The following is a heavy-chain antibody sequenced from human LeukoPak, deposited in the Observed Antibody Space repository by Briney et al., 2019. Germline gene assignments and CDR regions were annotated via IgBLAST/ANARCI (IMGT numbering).Heavy chain of an antibody. CDR3: ARARGYSDSSGYSDY. V-gene: IGHV3-7*01. CDR1: GFTFSNYW. D-gene: IGHD3-22*01. CDR2: IKQGGSEK. Sequence: PGGSLRLSCAASGFTFSNYWMSWVRQAPGKGLEWVANIKQGGSEKYYVDSGKGRFTIPRDNAKNSLYLQMNSLRGEDTAVYYCARARGYSDSSGYSDYWGQGALVTVSS. J-gene: IGHJ4*02.